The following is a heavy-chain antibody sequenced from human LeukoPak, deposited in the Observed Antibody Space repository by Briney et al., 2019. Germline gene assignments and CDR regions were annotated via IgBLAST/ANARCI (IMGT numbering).Heavy chain of an antibody. J-gene: IGHJ6*03. CDR3: ARDPGRSSWYGPHYYYYMDV. Sequence: ASVKVSCKASGYTFTSYGISWVRQAPGQGLEWMGWISAYNGNTNYAQKLQGRVTMTTDTSTSTAYMELRSLRSDDTAVYYCARDPGRSSWYGPHYYYYMDVWGKGTTVTVSS. V-gene: IGHV1-18*01. CDR1: GYTFTSYG. CDR2: ISAYNGNT. D-gene: IGHD6-13*01.